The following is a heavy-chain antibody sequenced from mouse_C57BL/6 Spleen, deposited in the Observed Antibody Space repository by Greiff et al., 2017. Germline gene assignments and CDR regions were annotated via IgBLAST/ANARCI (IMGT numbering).Heavy chain of an antibody. Sequence: EVQLLESGGGLVKPGGSLKLSCAASGFTFSSYAMSWVRQTPEKRLEWVATISAGGSYTYYPDNVKGRFTISRDNAKNNLYLQLSHLKSEDTAMYYCARGGDSSGPWFAYWGQGTLVTVSA. J-gene: IGHJ3*01. D-gene: IGHD3-2*02. V-gene: IGHV5-4*01. CDR1: GFTFSSYA. CDR3: ARGGDSSGPWFAY. CDR2: ISAGGSYT.